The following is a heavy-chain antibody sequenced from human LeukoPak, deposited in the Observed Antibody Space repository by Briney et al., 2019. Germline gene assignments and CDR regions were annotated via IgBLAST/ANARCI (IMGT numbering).Heavy chain of an antibody. V-gene: IGHV3-21*01. Sequence: GGSLRLSCAASGFTFSSYSMNWVRQAPGKGLEWASSISSSSSYIYYADSVKGRFTISRDNAKNSLYLQMNSLRAEDTAVYYCARVKTGDAFDIWGQGTMVTVSS. J-gene: IGHJ3*02. D-gene: IGHD3-9*01. CDR1: GFTFSSYS. CDR2: ISSSSSYI. CDR3: ARVKTGDAFDI.